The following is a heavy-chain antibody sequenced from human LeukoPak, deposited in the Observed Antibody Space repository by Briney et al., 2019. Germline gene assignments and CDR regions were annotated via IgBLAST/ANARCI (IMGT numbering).Heavy chain of an antibody. CDR1: GFTFSSNG. V-gene: IGHV3-30*02. CDR3: AKDPSYYDSSGYPYYFDN. D-gene: IGHD3-22*01. Sequence: GGSLRLSCAASGFTFSSNGMHWVRQAPGKGPEWVAFIRYDGTNKYYADSVKGRFTISRDNSKNTLYLQMNSLRAEDTAVYYCAKDPSYYDSSGYPYYFDNWGQGTLVAVSS. J-gene: IGHJ4*02. CDR2: IRYDGTNK.